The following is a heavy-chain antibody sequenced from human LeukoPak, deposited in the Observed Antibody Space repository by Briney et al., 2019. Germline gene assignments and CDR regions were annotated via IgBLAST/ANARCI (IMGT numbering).Heavy chain of an antibody. CDR3: ARPQAFGAFDM. Sequence: SETLSLTCTVSGGSIRSGGYYWSWIRQQPGKGLEWNGYIYHSGTTYYNPSLKSRVTISVDTSKNQFSLKLRSVTAADTAMYYCARPQAFGAFDMWGQGTMVTVSS. J-gene: IGHJ3*02. D-gene: IGHD3-16*01. CDR1: GGSIRSGGYY. V-gene: IGHV4-31*03. CDR2: IYHSGTT.